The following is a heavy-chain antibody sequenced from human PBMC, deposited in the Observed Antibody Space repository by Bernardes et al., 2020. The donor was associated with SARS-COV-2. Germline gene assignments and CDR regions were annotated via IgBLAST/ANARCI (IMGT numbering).Heavy chain of an antibody. D-gene: IGHD2-2*01. J-gene: IGHJ6*02. CDR1: GGSFSGYY. Sequence: SETLSLTCAVYGGSFSGYYWTWIRQPPGKGLEWLGDINHSGTTNSNPSLKSRVAISVDTSKNQFSLKLNSVTAADTAVYYCARGTESVVVPAVLGFGHYDHPYASDVWGQGTTVAVSS. V-gene: IGHV4-34*01. CDR2: INHSGTT. CDR3: ARGTESVVVPAVLGFGHYDHPYASDV.